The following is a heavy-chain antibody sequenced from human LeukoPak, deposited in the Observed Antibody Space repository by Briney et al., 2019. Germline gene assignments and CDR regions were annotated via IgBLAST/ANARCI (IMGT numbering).Heavy chain of an antibody. CDR2: IYYSGST. D-gene: IGHD2-2*01. Sequence: PSETLSLTCTVSGGSISSSSYYWGWIRQPPGKGLEWIGSIYYSGSTYYNPSLKSRVTISVDTSKNQFSLKLSSVTAADTAAYYCARHGSCSSTSCYGVNWFDPWGQGTLVTVSS. V-gene: IGHV4-39*01. CDR1: GGSISSSSYY. J-gene: IGHJ5*02. CDR3: ARHGSCSSTSCYGVNWFDP.